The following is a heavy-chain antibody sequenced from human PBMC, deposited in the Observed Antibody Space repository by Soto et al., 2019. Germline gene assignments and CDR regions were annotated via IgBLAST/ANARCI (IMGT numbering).Heavy chain of an antibody. CDR2: LSNTGRRT. D-gene: IGHD1-26*01. CDR3: ATEMGATQGPFDN. J-gene: IGHJ4*02. CDR1: VFPFGANA. Sequence: EVQVLESGGGLVQPGGSLRLSCVVSVFPFGANAMSWVRQAPGKGLEWVSGLSNTGRRTSYADSVKGRFNISRDNSENTVYMQMNGPRVEYTAVYYCATEMGATQGPFDNWGQGTLVTVSS. V-gene: IGHV3-23*01.